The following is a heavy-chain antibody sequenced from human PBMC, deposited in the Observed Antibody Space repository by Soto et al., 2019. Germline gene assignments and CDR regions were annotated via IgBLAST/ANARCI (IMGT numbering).Heavy chain of an antibody. D-gene: IGHD5-12*01. CDR1: GGSFSGYY. V-gene: IGHV4-34*01. J-gene: IGHJ4*02. Sequence: SETLSLTCTVYGGSFSGYYWTWIRQSPGKGLEWIGQISYSGSTNYNPSLKSRVFISIGTSNNQFSLKLSSVTAADTAVYYCARRGYSGYDPYYFDYWGQGTLVTVSS. CDR2: ISYSGST. CDR3: ARRGYSGYDPYYFDY.